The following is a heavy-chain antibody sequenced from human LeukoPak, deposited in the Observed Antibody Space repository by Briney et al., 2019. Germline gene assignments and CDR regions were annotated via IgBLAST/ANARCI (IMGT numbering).Heavy chain of an antibody. CDR1: GGSTSNYY. CDR3: ARGSGGSGSYYNNWFDP. V-gene: IGHV4-59*01. D-gene: IGHD3-10*01. CDR2: ISYSGSS. J-gene: IGHJ5*02. Sequence: PSETLSLTCTVSGGSTSNYYWSWIRQPPGKGLEWIGYISYSGSSNSHPSLKSRVTISVDMSQTQVYLELSSVTAADTAVYYCARGSGGSGSYYNNWFDPWGQGTLVTVSS.